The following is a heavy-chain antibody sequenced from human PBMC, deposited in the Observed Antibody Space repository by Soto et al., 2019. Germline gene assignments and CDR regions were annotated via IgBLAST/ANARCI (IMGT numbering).Heavy chain of an antibody. CDR1: EFTVSSNY. V-gene: IGHV3-53*01. J-gene: IGHJ6*02. D-gene: IGHD3-3*01. CDR3: ARGATYYDFWSGHYTSYTCYGMEV. CDR2: LDTAGRA. Sequence: EVQLVESGGGLIQPGGSLRVSCAASEFTVSSNYMTWVRQAPGKGLEWVSVLDTAGRANYAESVKGRFTNSRDNSKNTLYFQMNSLRVKDTAIYYCARGATYYDFWSGHYTSYTCYGMEVWGQGTTVTV.